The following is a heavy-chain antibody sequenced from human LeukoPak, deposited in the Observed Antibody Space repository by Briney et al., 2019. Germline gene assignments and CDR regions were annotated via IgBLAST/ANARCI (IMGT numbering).Heavy chain of an antibody. CDR1: GYTFTSYG. J-gene: IGHJ4*02. CDR3: AKVRDYDILTGYPTDY. D-gene: IGHD3-9*01. V-gene: IGHV1-18*01. Sequence: ASVKVSCKASGYTFTSYGISWVRQAPGQGLEWMGWISAYNGNTNYAQKLQGRVTMTTDTSTSTAYMELRSLRSDDTAVYYCAKVRDYDILTGYPTDYWGQGTLVTVSS. CDR2: ISAYNGNT.